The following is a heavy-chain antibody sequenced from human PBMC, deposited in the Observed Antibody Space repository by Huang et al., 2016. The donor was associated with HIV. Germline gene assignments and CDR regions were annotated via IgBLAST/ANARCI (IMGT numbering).Heavy chain of an antibody. CDR2: IHYSGRT. D-gene: IGHD3-22*01. V-gene: IGHV4-59*01. Sequence: QVQLQESGPGLVKPSETLSLTCTVSGGSINSYYWSWIRPPPGKGLEWIGYIHYSGRTSYTPSLKRRGTISVDTAKNQFALKLSSVTAADTAMYYCARNYYDNVDWYFDLWGRGTLVTVSS. J-gene: IGHJ2*01. CDR3: ARNYYDNVDWYFDL. CDR1: GGSINSYY.